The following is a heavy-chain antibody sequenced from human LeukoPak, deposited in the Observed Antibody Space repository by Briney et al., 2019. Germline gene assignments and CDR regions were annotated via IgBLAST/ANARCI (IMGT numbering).Heavy chain of an antibody. CDR3: ASSPRLTTSWFLFDS. CDR1: GDSFSNYY. CDR2: VYYSGST. V-gene: IGHV4-59*08. J-gene: IGHJ5*01. D-gene: IGHD2-2*01. Sequence: SETLSLTCSVSGDSFSNYYWTWIRQPPGKGLEWIDYVYYSGSTNYNPSLKTRLHLSVDTSKNRFSLKLSSVTAADTAVYYCASSPRLTTSWFLFDSWGHGTLVTVSS.